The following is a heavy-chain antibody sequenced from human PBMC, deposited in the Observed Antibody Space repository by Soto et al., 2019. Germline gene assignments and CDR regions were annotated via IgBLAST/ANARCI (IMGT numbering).Heavy chain of an antibody. CDR1: GGSISSGGYS. Sequence: QLQLQESGSGLVRPSQTLSLTCAVSGGSISSGGYSWNWIRQPPGKGLEWSGYIYHRGSTLYNPSHKSRVTISVDKSKNQFSLKLSSVTAADTAVYYCARDQLEGNWFDPWGQGTLVTVSS. CDR3: ARDQLEGNWFDP. D-gene: IGHD1-1*01. V-gene: IGHV4-30-2*01. J-gene: IGHJ5*02. CDR2: IYHRGST.